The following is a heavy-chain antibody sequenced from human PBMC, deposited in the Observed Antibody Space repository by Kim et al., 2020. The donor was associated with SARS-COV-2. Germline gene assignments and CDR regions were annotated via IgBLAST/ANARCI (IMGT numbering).Heavy chain of an antibody. CDR3: ARGPTRGPHYGIDV. D-gene: IGHD1-26*01. V-gene: IGHV3-33*01. Sequence: GGSLRLSCAASGFTFSSHGMHWFRQAPGKGLEWVAVIWYDGSNEYYADSVKGRFTISRDNSKNTLYLQMNSLRAEDTAVYYCARGPTRGPHYGIDVWGQGTTVTASS. CDR1: GFTFSSHG. CDR2: IWYDGSNE. J-gene: IGHJ6*02.